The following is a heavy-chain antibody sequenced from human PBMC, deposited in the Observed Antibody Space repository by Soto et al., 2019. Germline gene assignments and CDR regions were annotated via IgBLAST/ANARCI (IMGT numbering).Heavy chain of an antibody. CDR3: ARANKFNAFDV. CDR2: IYSGGIT. V-gene: IGHV3-53*04. Sequence: EVQLVESGGGLVQPGGSLRLSCVASGFAASGHYMNWVRQTPDQGLEWLSVIYSGGITYYADSVEGRFTISRHDSQNTLYLQMDNLRTDDTAVYYCARANKFNAFDVWGRGAMVTVSS. CDR1: GFAASGHY. J-gene: IGHJ3*01.